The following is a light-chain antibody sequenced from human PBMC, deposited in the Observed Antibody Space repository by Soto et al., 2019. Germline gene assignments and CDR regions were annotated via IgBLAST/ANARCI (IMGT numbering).Light chain of an antibody. CDR2: GAS. CDR1: QSVSSSY. Sequence: EIVLTQSPGTLSLSPGERATLACSASQSVSSSYLAWYKQKPGQAPRLLIDGASSRATGIPDRFSGSGSGTGFTLSNSRLEPEDGAESYCQLYCISLSTFGHGTQVEI. V-gene: IGKV3-20*01. J-gene: IGKJ1*01. CDR3: QLYCISLST.